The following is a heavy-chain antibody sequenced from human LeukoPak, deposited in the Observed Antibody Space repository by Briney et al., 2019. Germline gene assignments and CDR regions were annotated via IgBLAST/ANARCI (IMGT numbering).Heavy chain of an antibody. CDR1: GFTFSSYS. J-gene: IGHJ6*03. CDR3: ARRDGYNPWTNYYMDV. D-gene: IGHD5-24*01. V-gene: IGHV3-21*01. CDR2: ISSSSSYI. Sequence: PGGSLRLSCAASGFTFSSYSMNWVRQTPGKGLEWVSSISSSSSYIYYADSVRGRFTISRDNSKNTLYLQMNSLRAEDTAVYYCARRDGYNPWTNYYMDVWGKGTTVTISS.